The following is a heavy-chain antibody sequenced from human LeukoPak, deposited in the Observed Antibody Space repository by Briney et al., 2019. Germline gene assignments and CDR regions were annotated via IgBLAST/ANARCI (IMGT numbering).Heavy chain of an antibody. CDR2: IIPIFGTA. CDR3: ARDLGANHAFDI. CDR1: GGTFSSYA. J-gene: IGHJ3*02. D-gene: IGHD1-26*01. Sequence: SVKVSCKSSGGTFSSYAISWVRQAPGQGLEWMGGIIPIFGTANYAQKLQGRVTITTDESTSTAYMELSSLRSEDTAVYYCARDLGANHAFDIWGQGTMVTVSS. V-gene: IGHV1-69*05.